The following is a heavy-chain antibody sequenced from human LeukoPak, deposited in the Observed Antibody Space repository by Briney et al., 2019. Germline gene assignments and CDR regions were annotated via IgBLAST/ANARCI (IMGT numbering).Heavy chain of an antibody. CDR3: ARMVYAVAGSVDY. V-gene: IGHV5-51*01. Sequence: GESLKISCQRSGYSFTSSWIGWVRQLHGKGLEWMGIIYPGDSDTRYSPSFQGQVTISADKSISTAYLQWSSLKASDTAMYYCARMVYAVAGSVDYWGQGTLVTVSS. D-gene: IGHD6-19*01. CDR1: GYSFTSSW. CDR2: IYPGDSDT. J-gene: IGHJ4*02.